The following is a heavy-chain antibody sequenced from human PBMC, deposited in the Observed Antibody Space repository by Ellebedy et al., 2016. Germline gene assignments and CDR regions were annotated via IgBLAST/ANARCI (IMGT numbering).Heavy chain of an antibody. D-gene: IGHD3-16*01. CDR2: ISYDGSNK. J-gene: IGHJ6*02. CDR3: ARVRSSGFYSNYDMDV. V-gene: IGHV3-30*03. CDR1: GFTFSSYG. Sequence: GGSLRLXXAASGFTFSSYGMHWVRQAPGKGLEWVAVISYDGSNKYYADSVKGRFTISRDNSKNTLYLQMNSLKVEDTAVYFCARVRSSGFYSNYDMDVWGQGTTVTVSS.